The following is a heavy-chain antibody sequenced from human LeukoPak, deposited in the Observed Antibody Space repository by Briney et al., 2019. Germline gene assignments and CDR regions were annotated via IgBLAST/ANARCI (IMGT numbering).Heavy chain of an antibody. Sequence: GESLKISCKGAGYWFTSSWIGWVRQMPGKGLEWMGIINPGDSDTRYSPSFQGQVTISADKSISTAYLQWSSLKASDTAMYYCARHSDCTRTSCYVDYYGMDVWGQGTTVTVSS. V-gene: IGHV5-51*01. CDR2: INPGDSDT. D-gene: IGHD2-2*01. CDR1: GYWFTSSW. CDR3: ARHSDCTRTSCYVDYYGMDV. J-gene: IGHJ6*02.